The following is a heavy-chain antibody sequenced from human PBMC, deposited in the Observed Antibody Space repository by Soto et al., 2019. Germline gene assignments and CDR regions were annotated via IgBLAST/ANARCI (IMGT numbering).Heavy chain of an antibody. CDR2: IYKSGDT. CDR3: ARGATVMPAY. Sequence: QVQLQESGPGLVKPSETLSLTCSVSGGSVNSGSYYWSWVRQPPGKGLEWIGYIYKSGDTNYSPSLKSRVTISLGASKNQFSLKLRSVTAADTAVYYCARGATVMPAYWGQGTLVTVSS. D-gene: IGHD2-15*01. J-gene: IGHJ4*02. V-gene: IGHV4-61*01. CDR1: GGSVNSGSYY.